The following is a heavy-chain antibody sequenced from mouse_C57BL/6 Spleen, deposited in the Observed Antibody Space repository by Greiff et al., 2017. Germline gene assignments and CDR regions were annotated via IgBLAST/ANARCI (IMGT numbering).Heavy chain of an antibody. D-gene: IGHD2-4*01. J-gene: IGHJ2*01. Sequence: EVKLLESGPGLVKPSQSLSLTCSVTGYSITSGYYWNWIRQFPGNKLEWMGYISYDGSNNYNPSLKNRISIPRDTSKNQFFLKLNSVTTEDTATYYCARGDYGGGYYFDYWGQGTTLTVSA. CDR3: ARGDYGGGYYFDY. CDR2: ISYDGSN. V-gene: IGHV3-6*01. CDR1: GYSITSGYY.